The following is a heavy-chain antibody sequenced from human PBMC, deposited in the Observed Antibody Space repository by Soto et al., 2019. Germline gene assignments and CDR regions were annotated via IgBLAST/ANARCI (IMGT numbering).Heavy chain of an antibody. CDR3: VFWSGQGSGMDV. V-gene: IGHV1-46*01. CDR2: INPSGGST. CDR1: GYTFTSYY. J-gene: IGHJ6*02. Sequence: KVSCKASGYTFTSYYMHWVRQAPGQGLEWMGIINPSGGSTSYAQKFQGRVTMTRDTSTSTVYMELSSLRSEDTAVYYCVFWSGQGSGMDVWGQGTTVTVSS. D-gene: IGHD3-3*01.